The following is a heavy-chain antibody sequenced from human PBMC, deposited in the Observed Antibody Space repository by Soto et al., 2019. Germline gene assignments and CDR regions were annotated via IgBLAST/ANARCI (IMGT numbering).Heavy chain of an antibody. V-gene: IGHV4-59*01. Sequence: PXGTLSLTCTVSGGCISSYYWSWIRQPPGKGLEWIGYIYYSGSTNYNPSLKSRVTISVDTSKNQFSLKLSSVTAADTAVYYCATLLATTTDFEYWGQGTLVNV. J-gene: IGHJ4*02. CDR1: GGCISSYY. CDR2: IYYSGST. CDR3: ATLLATTTDFEY. D-gene: IGHD4-4*01.